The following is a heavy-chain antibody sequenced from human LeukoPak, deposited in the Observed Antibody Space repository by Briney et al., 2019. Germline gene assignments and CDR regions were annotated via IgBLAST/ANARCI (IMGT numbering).Heavy chain of an antibody. J-gene: IGHJ5*02. V-gene: IGHV1-2*02. CDR2: INPNSGGT. D-gene: IGHD6-19*01. CDR1: GYTFTGYY. CDR3: ARSPRLAASGWYLGPSYRFDP. Sequence: ASVKVSFKASGYTFTGYYMHWVRQAPGQGLEWMGWINPNSGGTNYAQKFQGRVTMTRDTSISTAYMELSRLRSDATAVYYCARSPRLAASGWYLGPSYRFDPWGQGTLVTVSS.